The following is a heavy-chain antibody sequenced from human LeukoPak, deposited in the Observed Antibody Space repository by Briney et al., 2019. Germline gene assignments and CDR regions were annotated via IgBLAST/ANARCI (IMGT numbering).Heavy chain of an antibody. Sequence: SVKVSCKASGGTFSSYAISWVRQAPGQGLEWMGRIIPIFGTANYAQKFQGRVTITTDESTRTAYMELSSLRSEDTALYYCARDRPTYYYDSSGSANAFDIWGQGTMVTVSS. V-gene: IGHV1-69*05. CDR3: ARDRPTYYYDSSGSANAFDI. J-gene: IGHJ3*02. D-gene: IGHD3-22*01. CDR2: IIPIFGTA. CDR1: GGTFSSYA.